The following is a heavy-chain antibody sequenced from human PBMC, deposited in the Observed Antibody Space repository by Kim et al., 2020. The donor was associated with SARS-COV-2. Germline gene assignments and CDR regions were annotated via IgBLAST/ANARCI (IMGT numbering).Heavy chain of an antibody. CDR3: ARNMGPNDMGIVVVIKGAFDF. J-gene: IGHJ3*01. CDR1: GYSFTSYW. D-gene: IGHD3-22*01. CDR2: IYPGDSDT. V-gene: IGHV5-51*01. Sequence: GESLKISCKGSGYSFTSYWIGWVRQMPGKGLEWMGIIYPGDSDTRYSPSFQGQVTISADKSISTAYLQWSSLKASDTAMYYCARNMGPNDMGIVVVIKGAFDFWGQGTMVTVSS.